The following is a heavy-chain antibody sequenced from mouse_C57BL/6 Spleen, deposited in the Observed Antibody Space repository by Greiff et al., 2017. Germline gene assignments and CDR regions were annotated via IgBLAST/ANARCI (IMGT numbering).Heavy chain of an antibody. V-gene: IGHV1-5*01. CDR2: IYPGNSDT. CDR1: GYTFTSYW. D-gene: IGHD2-1*01. CDR3: TRPAIYYGNYVGFAY. J-gene: IGHJ3*01. Sequence: VQLQQSGTVLARPGASVKMSCKTSGYTFTSYWMHWVKQRPGQGLEWIGAIYPGNSDTSYNQKFKGKAKLTAGKSASTAYMELSSLTNEDSAVYYSTRPAIYYGNYVGFAYWGQGTLVTVSA.